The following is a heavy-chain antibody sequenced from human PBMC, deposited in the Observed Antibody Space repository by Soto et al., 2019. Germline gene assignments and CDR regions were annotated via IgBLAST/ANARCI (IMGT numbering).Heavy chain of an antibody. CDR1: GFSLSTSGMC. V-gene: IGHV2-70*01. Sequence: SGPTLVNPTQPLTLTCTFSGFSLSTSGMCVSWIRQPPGKALEWPALINWDDDNYYSTSLKTRLTISKDTSKNQVVLTMTNMDPVDTATYYCARTIVAAPYYYYGMDVWGQGTTVTVSS. D-gene: IGHD1-26*01. CDR2: INWDDDN. CDR3: ARTIVAAPYYYYGMDV. J-gene: IGHJ6*02.